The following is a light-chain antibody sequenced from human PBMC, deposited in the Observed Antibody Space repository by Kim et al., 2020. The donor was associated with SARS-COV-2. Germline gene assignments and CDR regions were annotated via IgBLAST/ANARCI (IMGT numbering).Light chain of an antibody. CDR2: QDS. CDR1: KLGDKY. Sequence: SYELTQPPSVSVSPGQTASITRSGDKLGDKYACWYQQKPGQSPVLVIYQDSKRPSGIPERFSGSNSGNTATLTISGTQAMDEADYYCQAWDSSVFGGGT. V-gene: IGLV3-1*01. CDR3: QAWDSSV. J-gene: IGLJ2*01.